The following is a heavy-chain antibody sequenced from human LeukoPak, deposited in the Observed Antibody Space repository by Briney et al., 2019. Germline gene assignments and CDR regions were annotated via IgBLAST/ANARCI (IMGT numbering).Heavy chain of an antibody. D-gene: IGHD1-26*01. CDR2: IYYSGRT. CDR3: ARHYFRAYTFDY. J-gene: IGHJ4*02. V-gene: IGHV4-59*08. Sequence: PSETLSLTCNVSGASISNYYWSWIRQTLGKGLEWIGYIYYSGRTDYNPSLKSRITMSVDTSKNKFSVKLSSVTAADTAIYYCARHYFRAYTFDYWGQGSLVTVSS. CDR1: GASISNYY.